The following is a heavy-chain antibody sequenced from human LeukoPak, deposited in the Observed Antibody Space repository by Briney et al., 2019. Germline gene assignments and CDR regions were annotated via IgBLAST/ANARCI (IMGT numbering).Heavy chain of an antibody. D-gene: IGHD5-18*01. Sequence: GGSLRLSCAASGFSFSDFYMSWIRQAPGKGLEWISYISQSGSDINYADSVRGRFTVSRDNAKNSLYLQMHSLRAEDTAVYYCARTARVGDYWGQGTLVTVSS. CDR3: ARTARVGDY. CDR1: GFSFSDFY. J-gene: IGHJ4*02. V-gene: IGHV3-11*01. CDR2: ISQSGSDI.